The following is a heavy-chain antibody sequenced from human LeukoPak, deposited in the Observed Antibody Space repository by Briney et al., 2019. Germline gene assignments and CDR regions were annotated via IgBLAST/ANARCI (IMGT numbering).Heavy chain of an antibody. Sequence: GGSLRLSCAASRFSFSGYGMHWVRQAPGKGLEWVAFIRYDGSNEYYADSVKGRFTISRDKSKNTLSLQMNGLRVEDTAVYYCAKVMPPGRIRFYSYYMDVWGKGTTVTVS. J-gene: IGHJ6*03. D-gene: IGHD2-15*01. CDR2: IRYDGSNE. CDR3: AKVMPPGRIRFYSYYMDV. V-gene: IGHV3-30*02. CDR1: RFSFSGYG.